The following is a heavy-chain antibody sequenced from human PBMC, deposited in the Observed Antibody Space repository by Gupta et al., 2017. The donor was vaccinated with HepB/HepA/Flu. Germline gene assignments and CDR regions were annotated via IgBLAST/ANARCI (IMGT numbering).Heavy chain of an antibody. D-gene: IGHD5-18*01. CDR1: GFTFGDYA. V-gene: IGHV3-49*04. CDR2: IRSKTYGGTA. Sequence: EVQLVESGGGLVQPGRSLRLSCRTSGFTFGDYAMSWVRQAPGKGLEWIGFIRSKTYGGTADYAASVKDRFTISRDESKSIAYLQMNSLRTEDTAVYYCTRVTIHLWLQELDYWGQGTLVTVSS. CDR3: TRVTIHLWLQELDY. J-gene: IGHJ4*02.